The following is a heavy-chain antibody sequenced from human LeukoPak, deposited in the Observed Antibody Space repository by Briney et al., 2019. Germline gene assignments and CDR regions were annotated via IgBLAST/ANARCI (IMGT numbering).Heavy chain of an antibody. J-gene: IGHJ6*02. CDR1: GFTFDDYA. CDR3: ARGGGLDV. CDR2: ISWNSGSI. Sequence: PGGSLRLSCAASGFTFDDYAMHWVRHAPGKGLEWVAGISWNSGSIGYADSVKGRFTISRDNAKDSLYLQMNSLRAEDTAVYFCARGGGLDVWGQGATVTVSS. D-gene: IGHD3-16*01. V-gene: IGHV3-9*01.